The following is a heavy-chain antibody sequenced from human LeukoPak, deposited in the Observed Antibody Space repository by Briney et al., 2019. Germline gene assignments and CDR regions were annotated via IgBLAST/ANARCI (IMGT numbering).Heavy chain of an antibody. CDR1: GGSFTTYY. CDR2: IYHSGST. J-gene: IGHJ4*02. CDR3: ARVRTLQKWELLTHGKYYFDY. D-gene: IGHD1-26*01. Sequence: SETLSLTCAVYGGSFTTYYWNWIRQSPGKGLEWIGGIYHSGSTYYNPSLKSRVTISVDTSKNQFSLKLSSVTAADTAVYYCARVRTLQKWELLTHGKYYFDYWGQGTLVTVSS. V-gene: IGHV4-34*01.